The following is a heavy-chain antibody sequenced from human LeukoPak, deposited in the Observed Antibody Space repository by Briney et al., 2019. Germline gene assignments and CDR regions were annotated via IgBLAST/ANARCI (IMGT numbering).Heavy chain of an antibody. CDR3: ARERRRTPSTYGSGSYSLPY. CDR2: ISYDGSNK. Sequence: GGSLRLSCAASTFTISSYGIHWVRQAPGKGLEWVAVISYDGSNKYYADSVKGRFTISRDNSKNTLYLQMNSLRAEDTAVYYCARERRRTPSTYGSGSYSLPYWGQGTLVTVSS. CDR1: TFTISSYG. D-gene: IGHD3-10*01. V-gene: IGHV3-30*03. J-gene: IGHJ4*02.